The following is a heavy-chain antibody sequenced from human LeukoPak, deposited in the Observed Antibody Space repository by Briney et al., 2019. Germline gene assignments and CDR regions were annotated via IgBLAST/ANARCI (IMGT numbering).Heavy chain of an antibody. CDR2: IYHSGST. D-gene: IGHD4-23*01. Sequence: PSETLSLTCTVSGGSISSYYWSWIRQPPGKGLVWIGYIYHSGSTNYNPSLKSRVTISVDTSKNQFSLKLSSVTAADTAVHYCARQIGHDYGGNQDWYFDLWGRGTLVTVPS. J-gene: IGHJ2*01. CDR3: ARQIGHDYGGNQDWYFDL. CDR1: GGSISSYY. V-gene: IGHV4-59*08.